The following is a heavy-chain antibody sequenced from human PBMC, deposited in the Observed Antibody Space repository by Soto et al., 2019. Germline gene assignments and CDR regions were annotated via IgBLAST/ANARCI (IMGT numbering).Heavy chain of an antibody. D-gene: IGHD2-8*01. Sequence: VQLVQSGAEVKRPGSSVKVSCKAPVGTFSDYNIAWVRQARGQGLEWMGRIIPKLGITNYAHKFQDRVRITADKATSTAYMELTSLRYEDTAVYFCARVEGTRTTNFSPYIDVWGEGTSVTVS. CDR1: VGTFSDYN. CDR2: IIPKLGIT. J-gene: IGHJ6*03. CDR3: ARVEGTRTTNFSPYIDV. V-gene: IGHV1-69*02.